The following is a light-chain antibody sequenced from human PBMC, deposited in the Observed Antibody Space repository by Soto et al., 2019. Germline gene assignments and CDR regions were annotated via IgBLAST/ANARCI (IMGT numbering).Light chain of an antibody. CDR2: KAS. V-gene: IGKV1-5*03. J-gene: IGKJ1*01. CDR3: QQYNVYPWT. Sequence: DIQMTQSPSTLSASVGDRVTITCRASQSISSWLAWYQQKAGEAPKLLIYKASSLESGVPSRFGGSGSGTEFTLTISSLQSDDFATYYCQQYNVYPWTFGQGTKLEFK. CDR1: QSISSW.